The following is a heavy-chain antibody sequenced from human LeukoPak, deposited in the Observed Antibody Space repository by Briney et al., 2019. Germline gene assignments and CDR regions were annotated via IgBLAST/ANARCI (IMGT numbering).Heavy chain of an antibody. CDR1: GGSISSGDYY. CDR2: IYYSGST. CDR3: ARQGVSSGSYFEHYYYYYGMDV. D-gene: IGHD3-10*01. J-gene: IGHJ6*02. Sequence: SETLSLTCTVSGGSISSGDYYWSWIRQPPGKGLEWIGYIYYSGSTYYNPSLKSRVTISVDTSKNQFSLKLSSVTAADTAVYYCARQGVSSGSYFEHYYYYYGMDVWGQGTTVTVSS. V-gene: IGHV4-30-4*01.